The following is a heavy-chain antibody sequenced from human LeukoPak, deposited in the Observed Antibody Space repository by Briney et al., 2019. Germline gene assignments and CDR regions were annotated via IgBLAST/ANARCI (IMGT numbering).Heavy chain of an antibody. CDR1: GLTFSSYA. D-gene: IGHD1-1*01. CDR2: ISGSGGST. J-gene: IGHJ3*02. V-gene: IGHV3-23*01. CDR3: AKHEGTTGISLWAEYDAFDI. Sequence: GGSLRLSCAASGLTFSSYAMSWVRQAPGKGLEWVSAISGSGGSTYYADSVKGRFTISRDNSKNTLYLQMNSLRAENTAVYYCAKHEGTTGISLWAEYDAFDIWGQGTMVTVSS.